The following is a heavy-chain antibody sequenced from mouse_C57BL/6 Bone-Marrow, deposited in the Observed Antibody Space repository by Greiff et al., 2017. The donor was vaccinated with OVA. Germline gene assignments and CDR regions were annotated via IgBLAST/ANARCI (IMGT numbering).Heavy chain of an antibody. CDR2: INPETGGT. V-gene: IGHV1-15*01. Sequence: QVQLQQSGAELVRPGASVTLSCKASGYTFTDYEMHWVKQTPVHGLEWIGAINPETGGTAYNQKFKGKAILTADKSSSTAYMELRSLTSEDSAVYYCTRYLAYWGQGTTLTVSS. CDR3: TRYLAY. CDR1: GYTFTDYE. J-gene: IGHJ2*01.